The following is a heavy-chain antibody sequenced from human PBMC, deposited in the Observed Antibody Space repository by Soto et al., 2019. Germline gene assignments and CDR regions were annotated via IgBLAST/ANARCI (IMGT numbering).Heavy chain of an antibody. CDR2: ISYDGSNK. CDR1: GFTFSSYA. V-gene: IGHV3-30-3*01. Sequence: QVQLVESGGGVVQPGRSLRLSCAASGFTFSSYAMHWVRQAPGKGLEWVAVISYDGSNKYYADSVKGRFTISRDNSKNTXXMQMNRLMDEVTAVYYCVRDRRSRKAMIVPVGMGVCGQGTTVIVSS. D-gene: IGHD3-22*01. J-gene: IGHJ6*02. CDR3: VRDRRSRKAMIVPVGMGV.